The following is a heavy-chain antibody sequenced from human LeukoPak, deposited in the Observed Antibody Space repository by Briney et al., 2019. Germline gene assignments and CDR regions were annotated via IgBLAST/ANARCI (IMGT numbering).Heavy chain of an antibody. J-gene: IGHJ4*02. CDR1: GFTFGSHA. D-gene: IGHD5-18*01. CDR3: GKTTVGYSSGQKPAWPVDY. V-gene: IGHV3-23*01. Sequence: GGSLRLSCEASGFTFGSHAMYWVRQAPGKGLEWVAGIFGSGGSPHYADSVKGRFTISRDNSRNTVYLQINSLRAEDTAVYYCGKTTVGYSSGQKPAWPVDYWGQRTLVTVSS. CDR2: IFGSGGSP.